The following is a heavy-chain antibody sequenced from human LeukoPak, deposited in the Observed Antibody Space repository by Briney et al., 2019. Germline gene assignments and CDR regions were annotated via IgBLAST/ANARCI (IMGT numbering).Heavy chain of an antibody. J-gene: IGHJ4*02. CDR1: GFNFISYS. V-gene: IGHV3-21*01. CDR2: ISSSSVYI. Sequence: PGGSLRLSCAASGFNFISYSINWVRQAPGKGPEWVSSISSSSVYIYYADSVKGRFTISRDNAKSSLYLQMSSLRAEDTAVYYCARAMVRGVNDYWGQGTLVTVSS. D-gene: IGHD3-10*01. CDR3: ARAMVRGVNDY.